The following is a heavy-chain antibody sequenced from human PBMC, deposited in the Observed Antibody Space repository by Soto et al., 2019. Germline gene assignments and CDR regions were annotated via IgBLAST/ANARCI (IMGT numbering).Heavy chain of an antibody. CDR2: IYYSGST. CDR1: GGSISSGGYY. J-gene: IGHJ5*02. Sequence: QVQLQESGPGLVKPSQTLSLTCTVSGGSISSGGYYWSWIRQHPGKGLEWIVYIYYSGSTYYNPSLKSRVTISVDTSKNQFALKLSSVTAADTAVYYCSRSHSSGWRNWFDPWGQGTLVTVSS. V-gene: IGHV4-31*03. D-gene: IGHD6-19*01. CDR3: SRSHSSGWRNWFDP.